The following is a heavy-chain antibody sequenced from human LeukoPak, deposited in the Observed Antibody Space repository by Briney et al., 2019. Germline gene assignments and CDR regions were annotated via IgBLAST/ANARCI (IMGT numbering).Heavy chain of an antibody. V-gene: IGHV3-21*04. CDR1: GFNFNKYS. J-gene: IGHJ4*02. D-gene: IGHD5-12*01. CDR3: ARGYTDYDYPFDS. Sequence: GGSLRLSCSASGFNFNKYSMNWVRQAPGKGLEWVPSIRNSSTYIYYAQSVKGRFTISRDNTKKSLYPRMDSLRVEDTAVYYCARGYTDYDYPFDSWGQGTLVTVSS. CDR2: IRNSSTYI.